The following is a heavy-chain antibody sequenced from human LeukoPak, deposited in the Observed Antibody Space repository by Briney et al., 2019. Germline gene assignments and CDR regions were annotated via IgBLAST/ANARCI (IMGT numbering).Heavy chain of an antibody. CDR1: GFTLSLYS. J-gene: IGHJ6*03. CDR3: ARDASNIDFAPYFYYMDV. CDR2: IGRSSQYI. V-gene: IGHV3-21*01. Sequence: GGSLRLSCTASGFTLSLYSMHWVRQAPGKGLEWVSSIGRSSQYIYYGDSVRGRFTISRDNAKNPLYLDMNSPRAEDTAVYYCARDASNIDFAPYFYYMDVWGKGTTVTVSS. D-gene: IGHD3-3*01.